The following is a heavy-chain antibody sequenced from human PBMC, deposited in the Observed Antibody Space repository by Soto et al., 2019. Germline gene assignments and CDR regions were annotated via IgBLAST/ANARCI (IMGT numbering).Heavy chain of an antibody. CDR1: GFTFSSYP. Sequence: GGSLRLSCAASGFTFSSYPMHWVRQAPGKGLEWVAVISYDGSNKYYADSVKGRFTISRDNSKNTLYLQMNSLRAEDTAVYYCARDSSGSLDYWGQGTLVTVSS. V-gene: IGHV3-30-3*01. CDR3: ARDSSGSLDY. CDR2: ISYDGSNK. J-gene: IGHJ4*02. D-gene: IGHD6-6*01.